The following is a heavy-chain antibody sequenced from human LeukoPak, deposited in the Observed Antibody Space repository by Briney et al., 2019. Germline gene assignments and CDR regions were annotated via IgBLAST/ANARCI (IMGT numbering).Heavy chain of an antibody. Sequence: PSETLSLTCAVYGGSISSYYWSWIRQPAGKGLEWIGRICTSGSTNYNPSLKSRVTMSVDTSKNQFSLKLSSVTAADTAVYYCARVHDCGGDCYGFFDYWGQGTLVTVSS. J-gene: IGHJ4*02. V-gene: IGHV4-59*10. CDR3: ARVHDCGGDCYGFFDY. CDR2: ICTSGST. D-gene: IGHD2-21*01. CDR1: GGSISSYY.